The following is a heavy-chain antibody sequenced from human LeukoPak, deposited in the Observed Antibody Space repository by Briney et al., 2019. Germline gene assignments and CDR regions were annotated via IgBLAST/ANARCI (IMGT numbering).Heavy chain of an antibody. CDR2: VNAGNGNT. Sequence: ASVKVSCKASGYTFTSYAMHWVRQAPGQRLEWMGWVNAGNGNTKYSQKFQGRVTITRDTSATTAYMELSSLRSEDTTVYYCARGYSRYDFDYWGQGTLATISS. CDR3: ARGYSRYDFDY. D-gene: IGHD5-12*01. J-gene: IGHJ4*02. V-gene: IGHV1-3*01. CDR1: GYTFTSYA.